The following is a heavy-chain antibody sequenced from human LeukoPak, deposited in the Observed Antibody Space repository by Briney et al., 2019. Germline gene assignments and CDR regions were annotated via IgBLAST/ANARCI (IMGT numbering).Heavy chain of an antibody. V-gene: IGHV4-59*01. CDR1: GDSISSYY. J-gene: IGHJ4*02. Sequence: PSETLSLTCTVSGDSISSYYWTWIRQPPGKGLEWIGYIYYSGSTNYNPSLRSRVTISVDTSKNQLSLRLSSVTAADTAVYYCARAGSGWSFAAWGQGRLVTVSS. D-gene: IGHD6-19*01. CDR3: ARAGSGWSFAA. CDR2: IYYSGST.